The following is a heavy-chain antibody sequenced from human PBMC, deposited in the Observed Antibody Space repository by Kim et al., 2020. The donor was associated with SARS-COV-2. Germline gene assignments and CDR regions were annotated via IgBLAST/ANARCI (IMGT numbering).Heavy chain of an antibody. D-gene: IGHD3-3*01. J-gene: IGHJ5*02. V-gene: IGHV1-46*01. CDR3: ARELTIFGVVTGNWFDP. Sequence: FQGRVTMTRDTSTSTVDMELSSLRSEDTAVYYCARELTIFGVVTGNWFDPWGQGTLVTVSS.